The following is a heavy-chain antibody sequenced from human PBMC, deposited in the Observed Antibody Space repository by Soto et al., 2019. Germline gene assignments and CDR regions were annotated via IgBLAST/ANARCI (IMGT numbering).Heavy chain of an antibody. V-gene: IGHV4-30-4*01. CDR2: IYYSGST. D-gene: IGHD2-2*02. CDR1: GGSISSGDYY. J-gene: IGHJ5*02. CDR3: AGYCSSTSCYTINWFDP. Sequence: SETLSLTCTVSGGSISSGDYYWSWIRQPPGKGLEWIGYIYYSGSTYYNPSLKSRVTISVDTSKNQFPLKLSSVTAADTAVYYCAGYCSSTSCYTINWFDPWGQGTLVTVSS.